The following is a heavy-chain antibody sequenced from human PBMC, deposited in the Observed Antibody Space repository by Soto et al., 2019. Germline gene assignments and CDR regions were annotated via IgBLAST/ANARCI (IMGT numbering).Heavy chain of an antibody. CDR3: ARVRIAAAVTDAFDI. D-gene: IGHD6-13*01. J-gene: IGHJ3*02. CDR1: GYTFTGYY. CDR2: INPSSGGT. V-gene: IGHV1-2*04. Sequence: ASVKVSCKASGYTFTGYYMHWVRQAPGQGLEWMGWINPSSGGTNYAQKFQGWVTMTRDTSISTAYMELSRLRSDDTAVYYCARVRIAAAVTDAFDIWGQGTMVTVSS.